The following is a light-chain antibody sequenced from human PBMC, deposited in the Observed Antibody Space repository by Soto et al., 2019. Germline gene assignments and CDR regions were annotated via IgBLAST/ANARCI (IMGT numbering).Light chain of an antibody. V-gene: IGKV3-20*01. Sequence: EIVLTQSPGTLSLSLGESATLFCRASQTVSSSCLAWYQQKPGQAPRLLIYGVSSRATGSPARFSGSGSGTDFTLTISRLQPEDFAVYYCQHYDNSAALTFGGGTNVEIK. CDR2: GVS. CDR1: QTVSSSC. J-gene: IGKJ4*01. CDR3: QHYDNSAALT.